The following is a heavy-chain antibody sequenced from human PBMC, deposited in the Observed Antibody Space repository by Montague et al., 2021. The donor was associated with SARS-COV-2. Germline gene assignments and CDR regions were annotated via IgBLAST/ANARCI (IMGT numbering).Heavy chain of an antibody. Sequence: TLSLTCTVSGGSISTGIYYWSWIRQPAGKGLEWIGRIRTTGHTDYNXSLESRVFMSVGTSTNQFSLSLTSVTAADTAVYFCARFGSGTLEFDFWGQGTLVTVSS. CDR1: GGSISTGIYY. D-gene: IGHD1-26*01. J-gene: IGHJ4*02. V-gene: IGHV4-61*02. CDR3: ARFGSGTLEFDF. CDR2: IRTTGHT.